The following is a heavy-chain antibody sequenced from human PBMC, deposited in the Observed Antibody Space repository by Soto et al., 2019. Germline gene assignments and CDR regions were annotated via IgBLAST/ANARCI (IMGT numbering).Heavy chain of an antibody. J-gene: IGHJ4*02. CDR2: INPSGGST. D-gene: IGHD3-22*01. Sequence: GASVKVSCKASGYTFTSYYMHWVRQAPGQGLEWMGIINPSGGSTSYAQKFQGRVTMTRDTSTSTVYMELSSLRSEDTAVYYCAKDRPTMIVVAIFDYWGQGTLVTVSS. V-gene: IGHV1-46*01. CDR3: AKDRPTMIVVAIFDY. CDR1: GYTFTSYY.